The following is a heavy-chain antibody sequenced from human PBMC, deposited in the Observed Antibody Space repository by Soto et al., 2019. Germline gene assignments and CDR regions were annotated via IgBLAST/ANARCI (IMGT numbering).Heavy chain of an antibody. CDR2: ISGSNNNI. V-gene: IGHV3-48*03. J-gene: IGHJ4*02. CDR3: ASERLCGADCYFFDN. CDR1: GSTLRNYE. D-gene: IGHD2-21*02. Sequence: GGSLRLSCAASGSTLRNYEMNWVRQAPGKGLEWISKISGSNNNIYYADSVRGRFTISRDNAKNSLYLQMNSLRAEDTAIYYCASERLCGADCYFFDNWGQGTQVTVSP.